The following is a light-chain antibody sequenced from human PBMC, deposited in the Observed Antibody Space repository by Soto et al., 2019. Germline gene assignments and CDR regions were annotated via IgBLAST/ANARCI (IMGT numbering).Light chain of an antibody. CDR1: QSVSSY. CDR2: DAS. J-gene: IGKJ5*01. V-gene: IGKV3-11*01. CDR3: QQRSNWPPT. Sequence: ENVLTQSPATLSLSPGEGATLSCRASQSVSSYLAWYQQKPGQAPRLLIYDASNRATGIPARFSGSGSGTDFTLTISSLEPEDFAVYYCQQRSNWPPTFGQGTRLEIK.